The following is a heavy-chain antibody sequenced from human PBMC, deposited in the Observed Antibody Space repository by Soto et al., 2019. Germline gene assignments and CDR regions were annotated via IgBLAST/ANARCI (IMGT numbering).Heavy chain of an antibody. CDR2: ITWNGGST. V-gene: IGHV3-20*01. CDR1: GFTFDDFG. CDR3: ARDGGVAVAVDAFDI. Sequence: EVQLAESGGGVVRPGGSLRLSCAASGFTFDDFGMSWVRQAPGKGLEWVSGITWNGGSTGYADSVKGRFTISRDNAKNSLYLQMDSLRAEDTALYHCARDGGVAVAVDAFDIWGQGTMVTVSS. J-gene: IGHJ3*02. D-gene: IGHD6-19*01.